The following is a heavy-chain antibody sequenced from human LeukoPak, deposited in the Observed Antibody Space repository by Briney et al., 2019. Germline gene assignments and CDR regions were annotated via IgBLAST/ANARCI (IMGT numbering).Heavy chain of an antibody. CDR2: MNPNSGDT. J-gene: IGHJ5*02. CDR3: ARSGFGSGISFDL. CDR1: GYTFTSYD. D-gene: IGHD3-10*01. Sequence: ASVKVSCKASGYTFTSYDINWVRQATGQGLEWMGWMNPNSGDTGYPQKFQGRVSMTRDTSITTAYMELSSLRSDDTAVYYCARSGFGSGISFDLWGQGTLVTVSS. V-gene: IGHV1-8*01.